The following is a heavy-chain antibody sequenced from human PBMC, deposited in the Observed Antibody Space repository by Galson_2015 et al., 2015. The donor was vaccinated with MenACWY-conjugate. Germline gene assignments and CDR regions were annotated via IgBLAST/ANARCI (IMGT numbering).Heavy chain of an antibody. CDR3: ARRQFKAAAAAFDH. D-gene: IGHD6-13*01. CDR1: GYSFSTYW. J-gene: IGHJ5*02. CDR2: IWPGDSHT. V-gene: IGHV5-51*01. Sequence: QSGAEVKKPGESLKISCKASGYSFSTYWIGWVRQMPGKGLEWMGFIWPGDSHTMYGPSFQGQVTISVDKSINTAYLQWRSLQASDTGFYFCARRQFKAAAAAFDHWGQGTLVTVSS.